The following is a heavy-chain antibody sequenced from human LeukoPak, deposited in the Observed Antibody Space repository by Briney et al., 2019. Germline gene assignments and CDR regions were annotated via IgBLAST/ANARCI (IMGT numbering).Heavy chain of an antibody. V-gene: IGHV1-18*01. CDR2: NRAYNGNI. CDR1: GYTFTSYG. Sequence: ASVKVSCKASGYTFTSYGISWVRQAPGQGLEWMGWNRAYNGNINYAQKLQGRVTMTTDTSTSTAYMELRSLRSDDTAVYYCARGAPLGYCSGGSCYLDYWGQGTLVTVSS. CDR3: ARGAPLGYCSGGSCYLDY. J-gene: IGHJ4*02. D-gene: IGHD2-15*01.